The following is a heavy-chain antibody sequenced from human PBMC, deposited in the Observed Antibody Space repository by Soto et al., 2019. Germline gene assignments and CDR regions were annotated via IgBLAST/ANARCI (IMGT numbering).Heavy chain of an antibody. CDR2: IWYDGSNK. V-gene: IGHV3-33*01. CDR1: GFTFSSYG. J-gene: IGHJ4*02. Sequence: QVQLVESGGGVVQPGRSLRLSCAASGFTFSSYGMHWVRQAPGKGLEWVAVIWYDGSNKYYADSVKGRFTISRDNSKNTLYRQMNSLRAEDTAVYYCARAPGRLYEWLLWWGQGTLVTVSS. CDR3: ARAPGRLYEWLLW. D-gene: IGHD3-3*01.